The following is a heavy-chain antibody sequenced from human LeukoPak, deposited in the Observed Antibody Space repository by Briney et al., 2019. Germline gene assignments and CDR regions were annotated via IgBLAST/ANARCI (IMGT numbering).Heavy chain of an antibody. CDR3: ARLPHLQLSQADY. CDR1: GYTFTGYY. J-gene: IGHJ4*02. V-gene: IGHV1-2*02. Sequence: ASVKVSCKASGYTFTGYYMHWVRQAPGQGLEWMGWINPNSGGTNYAQKLQGRVTMTTDTSTSTAYMELRSLRSDDTAVYYCARLPHLQLSQADYWGQGTLVTVSS. CDR2: INPNSGGT. D-gene: IGHD5-18*01.